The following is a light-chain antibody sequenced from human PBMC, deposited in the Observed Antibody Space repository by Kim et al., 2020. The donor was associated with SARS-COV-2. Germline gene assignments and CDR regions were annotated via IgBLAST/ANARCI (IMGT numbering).Light chain of an antibody. V-gene: IGLV1-44*01. J-gene: IGLJ1*01. CDR3: AAWDDSLNGYV. CDR2: SNN. CDR1: SSNIGSNT. Sequence: ELTQPPSASGTPVQRVTISCSGSSSNIGSNTVNWYQQLPGTAPKLLIYSNNQRPSGVPDRFSGSKSGTSASLAISGLQSEDEADYYCAAWDDSLNGYVFGTGTKVTVL.